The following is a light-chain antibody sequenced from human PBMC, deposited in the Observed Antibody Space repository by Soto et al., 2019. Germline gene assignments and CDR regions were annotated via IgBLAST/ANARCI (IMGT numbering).Light chain of an antibody. V-gene: IGKV3-15*01. CDR3: QQYNNWPKT. CDR1: QSVSSN. J-gene: IGKJ5*01. Sequence: EIVMTQSPATLSVSPGERATLSCRASQSVSSNLAWYQQNPGQAPRLLIYGASTRATGIPARFSGSGSGTEFTLTISILQSEDFAVYYCQQYNNWPKTFGQGTRLEIK. CDR2: GAS.